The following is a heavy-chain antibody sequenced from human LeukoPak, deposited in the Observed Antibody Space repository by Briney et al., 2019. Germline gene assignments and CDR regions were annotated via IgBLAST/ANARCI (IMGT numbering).Heavy chain of an antibody. D-gene: IGHD7-27*01. V-gene: IGHV5-51*01. Sequence: LGESLKISCKGSGYSFTSYWIGWVRQMPGKGLEWMGIIYPGDSDTRYSPSFQGQVTISADKSISTAYLQWSSLKASDTAMYYCARQRGWGPKNDASHIWDQGTMVTVSS. CDR1: GYSFTSYW. CDR2: IYPGDSDT. CDR3: ARQRGWGPKNDASHI. J-gene: IGHJ3*02.